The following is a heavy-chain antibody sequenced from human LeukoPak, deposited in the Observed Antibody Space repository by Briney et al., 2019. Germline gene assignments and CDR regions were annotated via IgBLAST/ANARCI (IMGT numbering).Heavy chain of an antibody. J-gene: IGHJ4*02. CDR2: IIPMFGIA. CDR1: GGTFSRYA. Sequence: GASVKVSCKASGGTFSRYAISWVRQAPGQGFEWMGGIIPMFGIANYAQKFQGRVTITADESTSTAYMELSSLRSEDTAVYYCARDRPYTGGWRGFDYWGQGTLVTVSS. CDR3: ARDRPYTGGWRGFDY. V-gene: IGHV1-69*13. D-gene: IGHD6-19*01.